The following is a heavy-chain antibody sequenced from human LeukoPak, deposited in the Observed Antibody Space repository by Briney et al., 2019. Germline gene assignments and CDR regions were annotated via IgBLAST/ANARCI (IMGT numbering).Heavy chain of an antibody. Sequence: PGGSLRLSCAASEITFSSHWMSWICQAPGKGLEWVANIKRDGSEKYYVDSVKGRFTISTDNAKNSLYLQMNSLRAEDTAVYYCARGTLRFFARWGQGTLVTVSS. CDR2: IKRDGSEK. CDR1: EITFSSHW. V-gene: IGHV3-7*04. D-gene: IGHD3-16*01. CDR3: ARGTLRFFAR. J-gene: IGHJ5*02.